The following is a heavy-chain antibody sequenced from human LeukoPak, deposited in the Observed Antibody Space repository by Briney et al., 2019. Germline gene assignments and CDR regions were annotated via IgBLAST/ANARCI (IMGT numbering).Heavy chain of an antibody. CDR3: ARDRSSGWSFDY. D-gene: IGHD6-19*01. J-gene: IGHJ4*02. Sequence: GGSLRLSCAASGFTFSSYSMNWVRQAPGKGLEWVSSISSSSSYIYYADSVRGRFTISRDSAKNSLYLQMNSLRAEDTAVYYCARDRSSGWSFDYWGQGTLVTASS. V-gene: IGHV3-21*01. CDR2: ISSSSSYI. CDR1: GFTFSSYS.